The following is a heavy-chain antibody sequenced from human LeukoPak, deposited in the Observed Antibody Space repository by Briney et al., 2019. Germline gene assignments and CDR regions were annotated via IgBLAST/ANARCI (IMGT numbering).Heavy chain of an antibody. CDR2: ISASGGST. CDR1: GFTFSTYA. D-gene: IGHD2-15*01. J-gene: IGHJ4*02. Sequence: PGGSLRLSCAASGFTFSTYAMSWVRQAPGKGLEWVSAISASGGSTYYADSVKGRFTISRDNAKNSLYLQMNSLRAEDTAVYYCATGSWGYWGQGTLVTVSS. CDR3: ATGSWGY. V-gene: IGHV3-23*01.